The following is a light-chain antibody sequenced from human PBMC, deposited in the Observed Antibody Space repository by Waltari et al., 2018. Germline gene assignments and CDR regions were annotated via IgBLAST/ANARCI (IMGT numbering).Light chain of an antibody. CDR2: VNSDGSH. Sequence: QLALTQSPSASASLGASVKLTCTLNSGHSSNVVAWLQQPPGKGPRYLMKVNSDGSHSKGDDIPDRVSGSGSEAERYLTISSLQSEDEADYYCQTGGHGTWVFGGGTKLTVL. CDR3: QTGGHGTWV. J-gene: IGLJ3*02. CDR1: SGHSSNV. V-gene: IGLV4-69*02.